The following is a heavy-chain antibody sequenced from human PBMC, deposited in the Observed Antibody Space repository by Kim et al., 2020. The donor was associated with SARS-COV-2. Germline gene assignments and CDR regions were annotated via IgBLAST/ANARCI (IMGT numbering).Heavy chain of an antibody. CDR2: N. Sequence: NDYAVSVKSRITTNPDTSKNQFSLQLNSVTPEDTAVYYCARARTGGAFDIWGQGTVVTVSS. CDR3: ARARTGGAFDI. J-gene: IGHJ3*02. D-gene: IGHD2-8*02. V-gene: IGHV6-1*01.